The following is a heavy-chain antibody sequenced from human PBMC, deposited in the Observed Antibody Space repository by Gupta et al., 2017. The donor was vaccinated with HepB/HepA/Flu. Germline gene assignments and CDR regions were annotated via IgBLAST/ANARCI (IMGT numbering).Heavy chain of an antibody. V-gene: IGHV1-2*02. CDR2: INPNSGGK. CDR3: ARDIVVVPATNHQFDC. CDR1: RYTFTGYY. D-gene: IGHD2-2*01. Sequence: QVQLVQSGAEVTKPGASVKVSCKASRYTFTGYYTHWVRQATGQGLEWMGWINPNSGGKNYAQKFQGRVTMTRDTSISTAYMELSRLRSDDTAVYYCARDIVVVPATNHQFDCWGQGTLVTVSS. J-gene: IGHJ4*02.